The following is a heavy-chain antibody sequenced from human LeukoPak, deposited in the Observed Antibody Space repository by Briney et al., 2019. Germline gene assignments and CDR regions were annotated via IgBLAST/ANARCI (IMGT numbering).Heavy chain of an antibody. D-gene: IGHD6-19*01. CDR3: ARGVAVSYCYYYMDV. CDR2: INPNSGGT. Sequence: ASVKVSCKASRYTFIGYYMHWVRQAPGQGLEWRGWINPNSGGTNYEQKFEGRVIMTRDTTISTAYMELSRLRSDDTAVYYCARGVAVSYCYYYMDVWGKGTTVTISS. V-gene: IGHV1-2*02. CDR1: RYTFIGYY. J-gene: IGHJ6*03.